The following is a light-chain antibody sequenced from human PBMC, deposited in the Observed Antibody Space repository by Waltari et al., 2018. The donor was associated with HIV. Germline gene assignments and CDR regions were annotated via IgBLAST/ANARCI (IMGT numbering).Light chain of an antibody. V-gene: IGLV2-14*01. J-gene: IGLJ3*02. CDR1: TSDVGSYSY. CDR2: EVS. Sequence: QSALTQPASVSGSPGQSITISCTGGTSDVGSYSYVSCYQQHPGKAPKLMIYEVSNRPSGVSNRFSGSKSGNTASLTISGLQPEDEADYYCNSYTNIGTWVFGGGTKVTVL. CDR3: NSYTNIGTWV.